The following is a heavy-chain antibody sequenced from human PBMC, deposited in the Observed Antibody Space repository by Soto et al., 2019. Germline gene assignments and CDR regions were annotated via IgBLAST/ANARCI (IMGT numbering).Heavy chain of an antibody. V-gene: IGHV4-59*01. D-gene: IGHD6-13*01. Sequence: SETLSLTCTVSGGSISSYYWSWIRQPPGKGLEWIGYIYYSGSTNYNPSLKSRVTISVDTSKNQFSLKLSSVTAADTAVYYCARYSSSWYWFDPWGQGTLVTVSS. J-gene: IGHJ5*02. CDR1: GGSISSYY. CDR3: ARYSSSWYWFDP. CDR2: IYYSGST.